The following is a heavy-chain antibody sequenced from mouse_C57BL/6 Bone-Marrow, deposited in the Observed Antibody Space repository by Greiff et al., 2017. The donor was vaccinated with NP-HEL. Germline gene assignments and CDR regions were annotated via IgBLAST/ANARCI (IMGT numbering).Heavy chain of an antibody. CDR1: GFSLTSYG. D-gene: IGHD1-1*01. V-gene: IGHV2-5*01. CDR3: AKGGYYGSSQFAY. Sequence: QVQLQQSGPGLVQPSQSLSITCTVSGFSLTSYGVHWVRQSPGKGLEWLGVIWRGGSTDYNAAFMSRLSITKDNSKSQVFFKMNSLQADDTAIYYCAKGGYYGSSQFAYWGQGTLVTVSA. CDR2: IWRGGST. J-gene: IGHJ3*01.